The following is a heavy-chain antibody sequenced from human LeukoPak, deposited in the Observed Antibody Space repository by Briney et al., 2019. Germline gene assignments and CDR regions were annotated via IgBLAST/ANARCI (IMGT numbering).Heavy chain of an antibody. CDR3: VRGIVVATPSYFDY. Sequence: GGSLRLSCAGSGFTFSSYGMHWVRQAPGQGLGWVAFIRYDGSNKYYADSVKGRFTISRDNSKNTLYLQMNSLRAEDTAVYYCVRGIVVATPSYFDYWGQGTLVTVSS. CDR1: GFTFSSYG. CDR2: IRYDGSNK. J-gene: IGHJ4*02. V-gene: IGHV3-30*02. D-gene: IGHD6-19*01.